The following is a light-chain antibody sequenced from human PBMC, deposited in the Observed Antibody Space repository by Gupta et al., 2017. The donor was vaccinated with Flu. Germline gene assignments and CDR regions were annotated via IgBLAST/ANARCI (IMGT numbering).Light chain of an antibody. CDR1: ALTKQY. Sequence: SYELTPPPSVSVSPGQTDRITCSGDALTKQYASWYQQKPGAAPVLLIYNDSERPTGIPERYSGSSSATTVTMTMSGVQAEEEADYYCHSADSSGNYVVFGGGTKLTVL. J-gene: IGLJ2*01. CDR3: HSADSSGNYVV. CDR2: NDS. V-gene: IGLV3-25*02.